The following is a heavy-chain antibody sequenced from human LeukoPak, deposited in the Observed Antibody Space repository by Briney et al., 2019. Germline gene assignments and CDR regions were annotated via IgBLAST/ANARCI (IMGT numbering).Heavy chain of an antibody. V-gene: IGHV3-23*01. CDR2: IRPSGDNT. J-gene: IGHJ4*02. D-gene: IGHD1-20*01. CDR1: GFTFSSYD. Sequence: AGGSLRLSCAASGFTFSSYDMTWVRQAPGRGLEWVSSIRPSGDNTYYGDSVKGRFTISRDNAKNSLYLQMNSLRAEDTAVYYCATGTNWNDGNFDYWGQGSLVTVSS. CDR3: ATGTNWNDGNFDY.